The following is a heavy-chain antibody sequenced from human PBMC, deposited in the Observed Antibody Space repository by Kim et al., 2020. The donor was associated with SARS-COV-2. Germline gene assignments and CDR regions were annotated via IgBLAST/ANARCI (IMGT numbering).Heavy chain of an antibody. CDR1: GGSFSGYY. CDR3: ARGKGAVAFYYYYGMDV. CDR2: INHSGST. J-gene: IGHJ6*02. D-gene: IGHD6-19*01. V-gene: IGHV4-34*01. Sequence: SETLSLTCAVYGGSFSGYYWSWIRQPPGKGLEWIGEINHSGSTNYNPSLKSRVTISVDTSKNQFSLKLSSVTAADTAVYYCARGKGAVAFYYYYGMDVWGQGTTGTVSS.